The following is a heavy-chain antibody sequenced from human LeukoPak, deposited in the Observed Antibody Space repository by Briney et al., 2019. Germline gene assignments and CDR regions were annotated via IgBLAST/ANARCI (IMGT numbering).Heavy chain of an antibody. CDR2: IYSGGST. Sequence: GGSLRLSCAASGFTVSSNYMSWVRQAPGKGLEWVSVIYSGGSTYYADSVKGRFTISRDNSKNTLYLQMNSLRAEDTAVYYCARGIWFGDLSTFDYWGQGTLVTVSS. CDR3: ARGIWFGDLSTFDY. CDR1: GFTVSSNY. V-gene: IGHV3-53*01. J-gene: IGHJ4*02. D-gene: IGHD3-10*01.